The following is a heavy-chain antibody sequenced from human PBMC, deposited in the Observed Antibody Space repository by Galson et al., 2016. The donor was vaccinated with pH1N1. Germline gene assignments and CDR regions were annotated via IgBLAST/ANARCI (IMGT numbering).Heavy chain of an antibody. J-gene: IGHJ4*02. CDR3: AKGLRKAVAASPFDS. V-gene: IGHV3-9*01. CDR2: ISWNSGST. CDR1: GFTFDNYA. D-gene: IGHD6-19*01. Sequence: SLRLSCAASGFTFDNYAMHWVRQSSGKGLERVTGISWNSGSTGFADSVKGRFTVSRDNAKNSLYLEMNSLRVDDTALYYCAKGLRKAVAASPFDSWGQGTLVTVSS.